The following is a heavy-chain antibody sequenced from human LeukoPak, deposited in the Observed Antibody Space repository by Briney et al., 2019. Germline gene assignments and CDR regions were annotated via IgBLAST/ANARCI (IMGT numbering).Heavy chain of an antibody. CDR3: TTDWIVVVPDATYYFDY. CDR2: IKSKTDGGTT. D-gene: IGHD2-2*01. CDR1: GFTFSNAW. V-gene: IGHV3-15*01. Sequence: PGGSLRLSCAASGFTFSNAWMSWVRQAPGKGLEWVGRIKSKTDGGTTDYAAPVKGRFTISRDDSKNTLYLQMNSLKTEDTDVYYCTTDWIVVVPDATYYFDYWGQGTLVTVSS. J-gene: IGHJ4*02.